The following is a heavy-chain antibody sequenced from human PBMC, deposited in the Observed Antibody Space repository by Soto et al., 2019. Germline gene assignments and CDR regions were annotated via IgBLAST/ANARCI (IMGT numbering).Heavy chain of an antibody. CDR3: VSQRTSVLTQAYFDY. V-gene: IGHV4-39*01. CDR1: GCSVSNSSYY. Sequence: XETLSLTCTVSGCSVSNSSYYWGWIRQSPGKGLEWIGSVYYRGRIYSKSSVKSRVTISVDTSKNQFSLNLNSVTASDTAVYFCVSQRTSVLTQAYFDYWGPGALVTVSS. CDR2: VYYRGRI. J-gene: IGHJ4*02. D-gene: IGHD2-8*01.